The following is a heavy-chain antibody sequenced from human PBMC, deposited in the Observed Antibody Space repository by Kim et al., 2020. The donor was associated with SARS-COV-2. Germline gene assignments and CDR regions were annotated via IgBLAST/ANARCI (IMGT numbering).Heavy chain of an antibody. Sequence: ASVKVSCKVSGYTLTELSMHWVRQAPGKGLEWMGGFDPEDGETIYAQKFQGRVTMTEDTSTDTAYMELSSLRSEDTAVYYCATADSSGYIGAFDIWGQGTMVTVSS. J-gene: IGHJ3*02. CDR3: ATADSSGYIGAFDI. D-gene: IGHD3-22*01. V-gene: IGHV1-24*01. CDR1: GYTLTELS. CDR2: FDPEDGET.